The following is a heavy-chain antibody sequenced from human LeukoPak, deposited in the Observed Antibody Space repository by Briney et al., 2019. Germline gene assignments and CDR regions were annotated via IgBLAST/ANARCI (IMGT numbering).Heavy chain of an antibody. V-gene: IGHV3-74*01. D-gene: IGHD2-2*03. CDR2: ISSDGRSI. CDR3: AKDLQRGYSA. Sequence: GGSLRLSCTASGFTFSTYDMHWVRQAPGKGLVWVSRISSDGRSINYADSVKGRFTISRDNSKNTLYLQMNSLRAEDTAVYYCAKDLQRGYSAWGQGTLVTVCS. J-gene: IGHJ4*02. CDR1: GFTFSTYD.